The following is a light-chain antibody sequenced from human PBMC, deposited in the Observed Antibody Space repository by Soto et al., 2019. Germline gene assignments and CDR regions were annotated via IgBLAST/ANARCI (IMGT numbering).Light chain of an antibody. V-gene: IGLV1-51*01. CDR1: SSNIGNNY. J-gene: IGLJ2*01. Sequence: QAVVTQPPSVSAAPGQKVTISCSGSSSNIGNNYVSWYQQLPGTAPKLLIYDINKRPSGIPDRFSGSKSGTSATLGITGLQTGDEADYYCGTWDSSLSAGVFGGGTKVTVL. CDR2: DIN. CDR3: GTWDSSLSAGV.